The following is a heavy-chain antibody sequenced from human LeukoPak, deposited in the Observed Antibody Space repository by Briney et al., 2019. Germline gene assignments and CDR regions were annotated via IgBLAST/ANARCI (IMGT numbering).Heavy chain of an antibody. CDR3: ASTGGVGANPDFDY. J-gene: IGHJ4*02. D-gene: IGHD1-26*01. Sequence: GASVKVSCKASGGTFSSYAISWVRQAPGQGLEWMGGIIPIFGTANYAQKFQGGVTITTDESTSTAYMELSSLRSEDTAVYYCASTGGVGANPDFDYWGQGTLVTVSS. CDR1: GGTFSSYA. CDR2: IIPIFGTA. V-gene: IGHV1-69*05.